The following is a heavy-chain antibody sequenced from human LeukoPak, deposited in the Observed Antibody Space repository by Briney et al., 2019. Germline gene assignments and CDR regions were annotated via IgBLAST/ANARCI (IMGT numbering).Heavy chain of an antibody. D-gene: IGHD5-12*01. V-gene: IGHV3-23*01. Sequence: GGSLRLSWAASGFTFSSSSMSWVRQAPGKGLEWVSSISSEGGDTYYVDPVKGRFTISRDNSKSTLYLLMNSLGAEDTAVYYCAKGTDYSLIRASGYGYWGQGTLVTVSS. CDR3: AKGTDYSLIRASGYGY. J-gene: IGHJ4*02. CDR2: ISSEGGDT. CDR1: GFTFSSSS.